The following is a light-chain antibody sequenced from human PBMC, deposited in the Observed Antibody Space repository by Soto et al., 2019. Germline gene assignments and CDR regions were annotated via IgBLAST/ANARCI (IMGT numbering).Light chain of an antibody. CDR3: QQRSSWPLT. CDR2: DAF. Sequence: EIVLTQSPATLSLSPGERATLSCRASQSVGSYFAWYQQKPGQAPRLLIYDAFSRATSIPARFSGSGSGTDFTLTISSLEPEDFAVYFCQQRSSWPLTFGGGTMVELK. V-gene: IGKV3-11*01. CDR1: QSVGSY. J-gene: IGKJ4*01.